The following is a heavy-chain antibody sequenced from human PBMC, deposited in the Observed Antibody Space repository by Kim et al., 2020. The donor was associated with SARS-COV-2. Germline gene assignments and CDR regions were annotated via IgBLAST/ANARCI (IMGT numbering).Heavy chain of an antibody. V-gene: IGHV3-23*01. J-gene: IGHJ4*02. Sequence: RFTISRDNSKNTLYLQMNSLRAEDTAVYYCAKDISRELRFLEWLPHNDYWGQGTLVTVSS. CDR3: AKDISRELRFLEWLPHNDY. D-gene: IGHD3-3*01.